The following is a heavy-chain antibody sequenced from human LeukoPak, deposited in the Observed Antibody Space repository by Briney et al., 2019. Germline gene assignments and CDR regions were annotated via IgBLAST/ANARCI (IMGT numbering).Heavy chain of an antibody. V-gene: IGHV3-43*02. Sequence: PGGSLRLSCAASGFTFDNYAIHWVRQAPGKGLEWVSLISGDGGSTYYADSMKGRFTISRDNSKNSLYLQMNSLRTEDTALYYCARDSQEFFQHWGQGTPVPRSS. J-gene: IGHJ1*01. CDR1: GFTFDNYA. CDR2: ISGDGGST. CDR3: ARDSQEFFQH.